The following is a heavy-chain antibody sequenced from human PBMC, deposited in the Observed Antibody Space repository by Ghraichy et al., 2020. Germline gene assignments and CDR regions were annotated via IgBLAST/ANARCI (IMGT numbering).Heavy chain of an antibody. Sequence: GGSLRLSCAASGFTFSDYYMSWIRQAPGKGLEWVSYISSSSSYTNYADSVKGRFTISRDNAKNSLYLQMNSLRAEDTAVYYCARVYQQQLASDYYFDYWGQGTLVTVSS. V-gene: IGHV3-11*06. CDR1: GFTFSDYY. D-gene: IGHD6-13*01. CDR2: ISSSSSYT. CDR3: ARVYQQQLASDYYFDY. J-gene: IGHJ4*02.